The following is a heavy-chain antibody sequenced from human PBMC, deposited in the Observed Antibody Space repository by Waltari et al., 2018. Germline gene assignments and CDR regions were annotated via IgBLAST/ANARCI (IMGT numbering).Heavy chain of an antibody. CDR3: ARGQGGVSYSRSWYSAFDI. J-gene: IGHJ3*02. Sequence: QVQLQESGPGLVKPSETLSLTCTVSGGSISSYYWSWIRQPAGKGLEWIGRIYTSGSTHDNPSLKSRVTMSVDTSKNQFALKLSSVTAADTAVYYCARGQGGVSYSRSWYSAFDIWGQGTMVTV. CDR1: GGSISSYY. V-gene: IGHV4-4*07. D-gene: IGHD6-13*01. CDR2: IYTSGST.